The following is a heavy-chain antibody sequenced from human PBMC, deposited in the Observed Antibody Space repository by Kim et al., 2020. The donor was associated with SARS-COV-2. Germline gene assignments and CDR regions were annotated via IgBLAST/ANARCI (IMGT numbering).Heavy chain of an antibody. CDR3: ARSPQSPRTMFR. V-gene: IGHV1-8*01. D-gene: IGHD3-10*02. Sequence: GYAQKFQGRVTMTRNTSISTAYMELSSLRSEDTAVYYCARSPQSPRTMFRWGQGTTVTVSS. J-gene: IGHJ6*02.